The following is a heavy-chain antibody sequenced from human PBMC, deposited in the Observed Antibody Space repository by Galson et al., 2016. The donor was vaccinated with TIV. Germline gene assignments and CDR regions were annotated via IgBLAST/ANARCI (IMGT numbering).Heavy chain of an antibody. V-gene: IGHV3-30*03. Sequence: SLRLSCAASGFTFSAYGMYWVRQAPGKGLEWVTSISYDGDDQNYAASVKGRFTVSRDNSKNTVYLQMNSLRAGDTAVYYCARVRFCSSTNCLNYFDYWGQGTLVTVSS. CDR3: ARVRFCSSTNCLNYFDY. J-gene: IGHJ4*02. CDR2: ISYDGDDQ. CDR1: GFTFSAYG. D-gene: IGHD2-2*01.